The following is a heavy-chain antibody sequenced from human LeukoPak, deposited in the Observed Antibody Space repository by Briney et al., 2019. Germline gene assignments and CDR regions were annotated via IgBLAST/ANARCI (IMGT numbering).Heavy chain of an antibody. CDR2: IYTSGST. CDR3: ASKLGILTGDYYYYYYMDV. CDR1: GGSISSGSYY. J-gene: IGHJ6*03. Sequence: PSETLSLTCTVSGGSISSGSYYWSWIRQPAGEGLEWIGRIYTSGSTNYNPSLKSRVTISVDTSKNQFSLKLSSVTAADTAVYYCASKLGILTGDYYYYYYMDVWGKGTTVTVSS. D-gene: IGHD3-9*01. V-gene: IGHV4-61*02.